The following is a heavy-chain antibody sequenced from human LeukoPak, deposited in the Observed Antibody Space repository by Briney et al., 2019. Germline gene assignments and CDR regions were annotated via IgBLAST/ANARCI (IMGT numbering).Heavy chain of an antibody. CDR3: GRDPNGNYVGAFEF. V-gene: IGHV3-23*01. CDR2: QTANSDDT. J-gene: IGHJ3*01. D-gene: IGHD4-17*01. Sequence: PGGSLRLSCTASGFAFSAYAMTWVRQVPGKGLEWVSSQTANSDDTSYADSVRGRFTMSRDNSKNSLYLQMNNLRAEDTATYYCGRDPNGNYVGAFEFWGQGTLVTVS. CDR1: GFAFSAYA.